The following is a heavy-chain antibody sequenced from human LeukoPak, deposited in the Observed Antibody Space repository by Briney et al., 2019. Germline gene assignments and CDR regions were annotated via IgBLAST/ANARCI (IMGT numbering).Heavy chain of an antibody. Sequence: PGGSLRLSCAASGFTFSSYAMSWVRQAPGKGLEWVSAISGSGGSTYYADSVKGRFTISRDNSKNMLYLQMNSLRAEDTAVYYCAKDVGYCSGGSCHFDYWGQGTLVTVSS. CDR3: AKDVGYCSGGSCHFDY. V-gene: IGHV3-23*01. J-gene: IGHJ4*02. D-gene: IGHD2-15*01. CDR1: GFTFSSYA. CDR2: ISGSGGST.